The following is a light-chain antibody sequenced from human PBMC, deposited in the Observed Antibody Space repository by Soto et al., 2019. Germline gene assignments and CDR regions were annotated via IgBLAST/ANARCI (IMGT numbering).Light chain of an antibody. J-gene: IGLJ2*01. CDR3: QSYDSSLSGAV. CDR1: SSNIGAGYY. CDR2: GNS. Sequence: QSVVTQPPSVSGAPGQRVTISCTGSSSNIGAGYYVHLYQQLPGTAPKLLIYGNSNRPSGVPDRFSGSKSGTSASLAITGLQAEDEADYYCQSYDSSLSGAVFGGGTKLTVL. V-gene: IGLV1-40*01.